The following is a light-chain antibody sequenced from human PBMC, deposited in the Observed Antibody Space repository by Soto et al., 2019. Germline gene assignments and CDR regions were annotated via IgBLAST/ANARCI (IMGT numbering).Light chain of an antibody. CDR3: HQYNNWQWT. CDR2: GAS. J-gene: IGKJ1*01. V-gene: IGKV3-15*01. CDR1: QSVSSN. Sequence: EIVMTQSPATLSVSPGERATLSCRASQSVSSNLAWYQQKPGQAPRLLIYGASTRATGIPARFSGSGSGTEFTLTISSLQSEDFAVYYCHQYNNWQWTFGQGTKV.